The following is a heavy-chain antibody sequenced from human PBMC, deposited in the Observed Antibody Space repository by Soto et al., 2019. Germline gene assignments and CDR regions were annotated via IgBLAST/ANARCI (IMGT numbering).Heavy chain of an antibody. CDR2: TYFRSKWYN. J-gene: IGHJ5*02. Sequence: SQTLSLTCALSGDSVSSNTASWNWIRQSPSRGLEWLGRTYFRSKWYNDYAVSVKSRIIINPDTSNNQFSLQLNSVTPEDTAVYFCAKGDNLGPKTGYAFDPWGQGIRVTVSS. CDR1: GDSVSSNTAS. V-gene: IGHV6-1*01. D-gene: IGHD5-12*01. CDR3: AKGDNLGPKTGYAFDP.